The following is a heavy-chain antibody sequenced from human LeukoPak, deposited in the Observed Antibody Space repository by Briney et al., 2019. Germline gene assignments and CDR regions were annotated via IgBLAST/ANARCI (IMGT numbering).Heavy chain of an antibody. CDR3: ARGGAARLHFQN. J-gene: IGHJ1*01. Sequence: SETLSLTCTVSGGSISTYYWNWIRQPPGKGLEWIGYIYHSGSTNYNPSLQSRVTISVDTPKNRFSLNLNSVTAADTAVYYCARGGAARLHFQNWGQGTLVTVSS. CDR2: IYHSGST. CDR1: GGSISTYY. D-gene: IGHD6-6*01. V-gene: IGHV4-59*01.